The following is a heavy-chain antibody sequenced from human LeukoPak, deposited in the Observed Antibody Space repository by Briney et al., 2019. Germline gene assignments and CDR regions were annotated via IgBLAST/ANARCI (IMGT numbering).Heavy chain of an antibody. V-gene: IGHV3-9*01. CDR3: AKDIHSGYDSSFYGMDV. D-gene: IGHD5-12*01. CDR2: ISWNSGSI. Sequence: GRSVRLSCAASGFTFDDYAMHWVRQAPGKGLEWVSGISWNSGSIGYADSVKGRFTISRDNAKNSLYLQMNSLRAEDTALYYCAKDIHSGYDSSFYGMDVWGQGTTVTVSS. CDR1: GFTFDDYA. J-gene: IGHJ6*02.